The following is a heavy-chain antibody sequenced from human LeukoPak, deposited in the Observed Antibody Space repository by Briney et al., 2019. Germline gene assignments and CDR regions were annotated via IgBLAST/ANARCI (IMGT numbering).Heavy chain of an antibody. CDR3: ANQTRVVNSPGYSYSGMAV. V-gene: IGHV5-51*01. Sequence: GESLKISCKGSGYSFTSYWIGWVRQMPGKGLEWMGIIYPGDSDTRYSPSFQGQVTISADKSISTAYLQWSSLKASATPMYSFANQTRVVNSPGYSYSGMAVWGQGTTVPVFS. CDR2: IYPGDSDT. D-gene: IGHD4-23*01. CDR1: GYSFTSYW. J-gene: IGHJ6*02.